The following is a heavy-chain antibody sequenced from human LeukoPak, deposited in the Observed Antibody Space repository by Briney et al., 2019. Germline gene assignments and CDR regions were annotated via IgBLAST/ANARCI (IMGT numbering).Heavy chain of an antibody. Sequence: PSQTLSLTCTVSGGSISSGGYYWSWIRQPAGKGLEWIGRIYTSGSTNYNPSLKSRVTISVDTSKNQFSLKLSSVTAADTAVYYCACWSGWTDYWGQGTLVTVSS. D-gene: IGHD3-3*01. CDR1: GGSISSGGYY. J-gene: IGHJ4*02. V-gene: IGHV4-61*02. CDR2: IYTSGST. CDR3: ACWSGWTDY.